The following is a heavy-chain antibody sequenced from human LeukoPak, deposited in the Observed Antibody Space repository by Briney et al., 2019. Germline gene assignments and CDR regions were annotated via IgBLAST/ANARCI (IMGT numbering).Heavy chain of an antibody. V-gene: IGHV3-23*01. D-gene: IGHD3-9*01. CDR3: AKGRRDILTGYYEGAPH. CDR1: GFTFSGYA. J-gene: IGHJ4*02. Sequence: GESLRPSCAASGFTFSGYAMSWVRQAPGKGLEWVSAITGSGGSTYYGDSVKGRFTISRDNSKNTLFLQMNSLRAEDTAVYYCAKGRRDILTGYYEGAPHWGQGTLVTVSS. CDR2: ITGSGGST.